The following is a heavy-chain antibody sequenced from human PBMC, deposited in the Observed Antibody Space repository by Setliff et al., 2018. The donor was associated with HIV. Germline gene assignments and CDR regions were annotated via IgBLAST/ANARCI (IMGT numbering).Heavy chain of an antibody. CDR1: GFTFSSYA. CDR2: INNKGDST. CDR3: AKSFNSGPTNWNIDV. J-gene: IGHJ6*03. V-gene: IGHV3-64*02. Sequence: GGSLRLSCAASGFTFSSYAMHWVRQAPGKGLEYVSVINNKGDSTYYGDSVRGRFTISRDNSKNTLYLQMNSLRSEDTAVYFCAKSFNSGPTNWNIDVWGTGTTVTVSS. D-gene: IGHD1-20*01.